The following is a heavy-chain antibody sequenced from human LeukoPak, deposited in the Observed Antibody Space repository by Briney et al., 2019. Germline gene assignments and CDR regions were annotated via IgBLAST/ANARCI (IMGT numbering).Heavy chain of an antibody. Sequence: SETLSLTCTVSGGSISSYYWSWIRQPPGKGLEWIGYIYYSGSTNYNPSLKSRVTISVDTSKNQFSLKLSSVTAADTAVYYCARERRDGYNRDVDDWGQGTLVTVSS. CDR3: ARERRDGYNRDVDD. J-gene: IGHJ4*02. D-gene: IGHD5-24*01. CDR1: GGSISSYY. V-gene: IGHV4-59*01. CDR2: IYYSGST.